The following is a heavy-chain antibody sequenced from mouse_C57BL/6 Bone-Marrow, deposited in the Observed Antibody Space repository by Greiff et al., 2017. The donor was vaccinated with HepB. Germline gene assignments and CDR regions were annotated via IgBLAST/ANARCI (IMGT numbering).Heavy chain of an antibody. CDR1: GFNIKDDY. D-gene: IGHD3-2*02. CDR3: TTLQLTPEFAY. J-gene: IGHJ3*01. CDR2: IDPENGDT. V-gene: IGHV14-4*01. Sequence: EVQLQQSGAELVRPGASVKLSCTASGFNIKDDYMHWVKQRPEQGLEWIGWIDPENGDTEYASKFQGKATITADTSSNTAYLQLRSLTSEDTAVYYCTTLQLTPEFAYWGQGTLVTVSA.